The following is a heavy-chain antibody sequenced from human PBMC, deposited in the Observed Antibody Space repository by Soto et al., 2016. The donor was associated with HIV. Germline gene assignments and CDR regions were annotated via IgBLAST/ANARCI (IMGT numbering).Heavy chain of an antibody. CDR1: GLTFSNFA. J-gene: IGHJ6*02. CDR3: AKSHSAPYVNPTRLTPXTYGMDV. CDR2: ISDDGNNK. Sequence: VQLVESGGGVVQPGRSLRISCSASGLTFSNFAMHWVRQAPGKGLEWVSVISDDGNNKYHADSVRGRFTISRDNSKNTLYLQMSDLKAEDTAVYYCAKSHSAPYVNPTRLTPXTYGMDVVGQGTTVTGLL. V-gene: IGHV3-30*18. D-gene: IGHD1-1*01.